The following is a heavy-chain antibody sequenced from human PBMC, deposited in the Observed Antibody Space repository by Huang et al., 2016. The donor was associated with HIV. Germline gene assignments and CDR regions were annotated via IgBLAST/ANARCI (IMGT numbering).Heavy chain of an antibody. CDR2: IYYSGST. CDR1: GGSITSSSYY. CDR3: ARHFSYYDSSGYTPRDAFDI. V-gene: IGHV4-39*01. Sequence: QLQLQGSGPGLVKPSETLSLTCTVSGGSITSSSYYWGWIRQPPGKGLEWVGSIYYSGSTDYNPSLKSRVTVSVDTSKNQFSLKLSSVTAADTAVYYCARHFSYYDSSGYTPRDAFDIWGQGTMVTVSS. D-gene: IGHD3-22*01. J-gene: IGHJ3*02.